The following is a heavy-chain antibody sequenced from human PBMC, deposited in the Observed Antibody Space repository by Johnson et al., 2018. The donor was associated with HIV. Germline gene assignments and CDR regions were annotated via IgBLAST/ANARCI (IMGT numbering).Heavy chain of an antibody. D-gene: IGHD6-13*01. CDR3: ATLSSSPAPFDI. J-gene: IGHJ3*02. CDR1: GFTFDDYG. V-gene: IGHV3-20*04. Sequence: VQLVESGGGVVRPGGSLRLSCAASGFTFDDYGMSWVRQGPYVDSVKGRFTISRDNAKNSLYLQMNSLRAEDTALYYCATLSSSPAPFDIWGQGTMVTVSS.